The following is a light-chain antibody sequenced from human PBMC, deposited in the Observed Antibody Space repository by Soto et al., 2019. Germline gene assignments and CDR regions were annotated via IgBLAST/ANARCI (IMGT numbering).Light chain of an antibody. V-gene: IGKV1-5*03. CDR1: QSIDSW. CDR2: KAS. Sequence: DIPMTQSPSTLSASVGDRVTITCRASQSIDSWLAWYQQKPGKAPKLLIYKASSLESGVPSRFGGSGSGTEFTLTVSSRQPDDFATYYCQQYNSYPCTFGQGTQLEIK. CDR3: QQYNSYPCT. J-gene: IGKJ2*02.